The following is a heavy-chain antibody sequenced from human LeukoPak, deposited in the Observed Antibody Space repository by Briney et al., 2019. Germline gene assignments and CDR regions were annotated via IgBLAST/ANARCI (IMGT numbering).Heavy chain of an antibody. Sequence: GGSLRLSCAASGFAFSTYWMHWVRQAPGKGPVWVSRISPDGRDTIYADSVKGRFTMSRDNDKNTLYLQMNSLRAEDTAVYYCARIGSSWLFDYWGQGTLVTVSS. CDR1: GFAFSTYW. J-gene: IGHJ4*02. CDR2: ISPDGRDT. CDR3: ARIGSSWLFDY. D-gene: IGHD6-13*01. V-gene: IGHV3-74*01.